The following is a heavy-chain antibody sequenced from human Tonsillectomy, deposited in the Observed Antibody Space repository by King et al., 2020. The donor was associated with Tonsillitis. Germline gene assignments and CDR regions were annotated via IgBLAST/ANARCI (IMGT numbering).Heavy chain of an antibody. D-gene: IGHD3-22*01. V-gene: IGHV4-38-2*02. J-gene: IGHJ3*02. CDR2: IYHSGST. CDR1: GYFITSGYY. Sequence: VQLQESGPGLVKPSETLSLTCTVSGYFITSGYYWGWIRQPPGKGLVWIGSIYHSGSTYYNPSLKSRVTISVDTSKNQFSLKLTSVTAADTAVYYCARGVADSSGYYFDAFDIWVQGTMVTVSS. CDR3: ARGVADSSGYYFDAFDI.